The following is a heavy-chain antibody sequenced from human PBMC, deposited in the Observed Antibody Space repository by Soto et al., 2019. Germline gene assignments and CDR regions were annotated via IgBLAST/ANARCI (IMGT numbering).Heavy chain of an antibody. CDR1: GGSISSSSYY. CDR3: AGYGPLQGRCPRGRAKNWFDP. J-gene: IGHJ5*02. Sequence: QLQLQESGPGLVKPSETLSLTCTVSGGSISSSSYYWGWIRQPPGKGLEWIGSIYYSGSTYYNPSLKSRVTISVDTSQNQFSLKLSSVTAADTAVYYCAGYGPLQGRCPRGRAKNWFDPWGQGTLVTVSS. CDR2: IYYSGST. D-gene: IGHD1-26*01. V-gene: IGHV4-39*01.